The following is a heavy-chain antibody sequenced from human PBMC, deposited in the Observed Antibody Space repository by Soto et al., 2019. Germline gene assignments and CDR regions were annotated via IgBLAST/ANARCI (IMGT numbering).Heavy chain of an antibody. D-gene: IGHD3-10*01. CDR2: ISYDGINE. Sequence: GVSLRLSCAASGIRRSSYCMHSVRQAPGKGPEWVAAISYDGINEYYADSVEGRFTISRDNSRNTLFLQMDSLTPDDTAVYFCAKGSAGHYHAGTLVDWGQGTRVTVSS. J-gene: IGHJ4*02. CDR3: AKGSAGHYHAGTLVD. CDR1: GIRRSSYC. V-gene: IGHV3-30*18.